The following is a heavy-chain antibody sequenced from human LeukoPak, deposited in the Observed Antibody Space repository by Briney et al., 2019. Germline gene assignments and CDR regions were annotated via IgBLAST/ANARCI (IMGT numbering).Heavy chain of an antibody. CDR1: GGTFSSYA. V-gene: IGHV1-69*13. D-gene: IGHD3-3*01. Sequence: SVKVSCKASGGTFSSYAISWVRQAPGQGLEWMGGIIPIFDTANYAQKFQGRVTITADESTSTAYMELSSLRSEDTAVYYCARGKNDFWSGYYYDAFDIWGQGTMVTVSS. CDR3: ARGKNDFWSGYYYDAFDI. CDR2: IIPIFDTA. J-gene: IGHJ3*02.